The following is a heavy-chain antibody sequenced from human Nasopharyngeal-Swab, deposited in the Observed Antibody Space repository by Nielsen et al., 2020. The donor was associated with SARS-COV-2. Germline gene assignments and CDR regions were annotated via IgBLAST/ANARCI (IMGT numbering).Heavy chain of an antibody. V-gene: IGHV4-34*01. Sequence: RQAPGKGLEWTGEVNHGGSTNSNPSLKSRVTMSVDTSKNQFSLNLGSVTAADTAVYYCARGDSDSPDYSPRVFDYWGQGSLVTVSS. CDR3: ARGDSDSPDYSPRVFDY. CDR2: VNHGGST. J-gene: IGHJ4*02. D-gene: IGHD3-22*01.